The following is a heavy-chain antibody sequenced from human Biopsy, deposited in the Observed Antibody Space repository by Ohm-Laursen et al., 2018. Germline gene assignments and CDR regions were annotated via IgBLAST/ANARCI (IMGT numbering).Heavy chain of an antibody. Sequence: SLRLSCSASGFTFHTYAMNWVRQAPGKGLEWVAHIDVSDYNTYYADSVRGRFTIPRDNSKQMVHLEINSLTADDTAVYYCVKQWGGYNFDSWGQGTLVTASS. CDR1: GFTFHTYA. CDR3: VKQWGGYNFDS. D-gene: IGHD1-14*01. V-gene: IGHV3-23*01. CDR2: IDVSDYNT. J-gene: IGHJ5*01.